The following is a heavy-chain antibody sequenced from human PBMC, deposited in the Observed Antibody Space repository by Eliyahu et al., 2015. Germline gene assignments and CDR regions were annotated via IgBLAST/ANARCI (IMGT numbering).Heavy chain of an antibody. J-gene: IGHJ5*02. Sequence: QVQLVQSGAEVKKPGSSVXVSCXASGGXFSSYAISWVRQAPGQGLEWMGRIIPIXGIANYAQKFQGRVTITADKSTSTAYMELSSLRSEDTAVYYCARRKVEMATGPFDPWGQGTLVTVSS. CDR1: GGXFSSYA. D-gene: IGHD5-24*01. CDR3: ARRKVEMATGPFDP. V-gene: IGHV1-69*04. CDR2: IIPIXGIA.